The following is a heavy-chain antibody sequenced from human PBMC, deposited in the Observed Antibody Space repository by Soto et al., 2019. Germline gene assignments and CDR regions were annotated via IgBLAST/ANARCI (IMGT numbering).Heavy chain of an antibody. CDR2: TNPNSGDT. J-gene: IGHJ4*02. CDR3: ARREQWLESFDY. V-gene: IGHV1-2*02. CDR1: GYAFTGYY. D-gene: IGHD6-19*01. Sequence: ASVKVSCKTSGYAFTGYYLHWIRQAPGQGLEWMGWTNPNSGDTNYSQEFQGRVTMTSDTSITTAYVELTRLRSDDTAVYYCARREQWLESFDYWGQGTLVTVSS.